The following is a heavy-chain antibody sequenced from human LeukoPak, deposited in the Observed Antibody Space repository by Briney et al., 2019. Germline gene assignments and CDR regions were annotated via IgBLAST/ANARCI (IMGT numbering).Heavy chain of an antibody. CDR2: INPNSGGT. CDR1: GYTFTGYY. J-gene: IGHJ6*03. Sequence: ASVKVSCKASGYTFTGYYMHWVRQAPGQGLEWMGWINPNSGGTNYAQKFQGRVTMTRDTSISTAYMELSRLRSDDTAVYYCAREGIFGVVIDRVMDVWGKGTTVTVSS. CDR3: AREGIFGVVIDRVMDV. D-gene: IGHD3-3*01. V-gene: IGHV1-2*02.